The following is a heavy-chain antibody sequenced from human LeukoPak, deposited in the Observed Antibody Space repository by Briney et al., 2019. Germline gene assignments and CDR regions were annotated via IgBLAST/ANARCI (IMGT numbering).Heavy chain of an antibody. Sequence: SETLSLTCTVSGYSISSGYYWGWIRQPPGKGLEWIGSIYHSGSTYYNPSLKSRVTISVDTSKNQFSLKLSSVTAADTAVYYCARAYYYDSSGFLYWGQGTLVTVSS. CDR1: GYSISSGYY. D-gene: IGHD3-22*01. V-gene: IGHV4-38-2*02. J-gene: IGHJ4*02. CDR3: ARAYYYDSSGFLY. CDR2: IYHSGST.